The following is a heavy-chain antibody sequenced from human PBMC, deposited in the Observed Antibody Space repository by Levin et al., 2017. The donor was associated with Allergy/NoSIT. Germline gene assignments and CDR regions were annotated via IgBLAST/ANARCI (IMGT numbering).Heavy chain of an antibody. V-gene: IGHV3-21*01. D-gene: IGHD2-2*01. Sequence: GGSLRLSCAASGFTFSSYSMNWVRQAPGKGLEWVSSISSSSSYIYYADSVKGRFTISRDNAKNSLYLQMNSLRAEDTAVYYCARDLHDCSSTSCQGPFGYYDYGMDGWGQGTTVTVSS. CDR3: ARDLHDCSSTSCQGPFGYYDYGMDG. CDR2: ISSSSSYI. J-gene: IGHJ6*02. CDR1: GFTFSSYS.